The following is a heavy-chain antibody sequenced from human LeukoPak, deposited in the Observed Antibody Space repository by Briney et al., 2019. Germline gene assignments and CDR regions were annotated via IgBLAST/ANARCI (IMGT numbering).Heavy chain of an antibody. CDR3: AKPAKTDYTDY. CDR2: ISGSSGNT. Sequence: GGSLRLSCAASGFTFSNYAMNWVRQTPGKGLEWVSAISGSSGNTYYADSVKGRFTISRDNSKNTLYLQMNSLRAEDTALYYRAKPAKTDYTDYWGQGTLVTVSS. CDR1: GFTFSNYA. D-gene: IGHD1-14*01. J-gene: IGHJ4*02. V-gene: IGHV3-23*01.